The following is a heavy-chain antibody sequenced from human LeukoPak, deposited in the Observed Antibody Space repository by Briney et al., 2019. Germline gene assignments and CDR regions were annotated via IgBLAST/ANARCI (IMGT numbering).Heavy chain of an antibody. D-gene: IGHD6-19*01. CDR3: ARAAFYSSGWYFEY. Sequence: SETLSLTCTVSGDSISSYYWSWIRQPPGKGLEWIGHIYYSGSTNYNPSLKSRVTISLDTSKNQFSLKLSSVTAADMAVYYCARAAFYSSGWYFEYWGQGTLVTVSS. CDR2: IYYSGST. J-gene: IGHJ4*02. CDR1: GDSISSYY. V-gene: IGHV4-59*01.